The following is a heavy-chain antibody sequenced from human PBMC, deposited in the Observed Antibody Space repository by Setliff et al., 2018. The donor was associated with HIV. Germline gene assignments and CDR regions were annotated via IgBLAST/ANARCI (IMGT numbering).Heavy chain of an antibody. V-gene: IGHV3-15*01. CDR3: VGAFLGF. D-gene: IGHD3-10*01. J-gene: IGHJ4*02. CDR2: IQRNADGGTT. Sequence: LRLSCVVSGGSEFTFSDVWMSWVRQAPGKGLEWIGHIQRNADGGTTLYGAPVKGRFTISRDDLRSTLFLQMNALETEDTAMYYCVGAFLGFWGQGTLVTVSS. CDR1: GGSEFTFSDVW.